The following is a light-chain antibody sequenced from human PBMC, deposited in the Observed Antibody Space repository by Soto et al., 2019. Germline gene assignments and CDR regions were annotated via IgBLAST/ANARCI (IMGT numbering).Light chain of an antibody. J-gene: IGKJ2*01. Sequence: ESMLTQSPGTLSLSPGERATLSCRASQSVSTRYLAWYQQKPGQAPRLLIYGASIRATGIPDRFSGSGSGIDFTRTISRLEPEDFAVYYWHQFGSSPPAFTFGQGTKLEI. CDR3: HQFGSSPPAFT. CDR1: QSVSTRY. V-gene: IGKV3-20*01. CDR2: GAS.